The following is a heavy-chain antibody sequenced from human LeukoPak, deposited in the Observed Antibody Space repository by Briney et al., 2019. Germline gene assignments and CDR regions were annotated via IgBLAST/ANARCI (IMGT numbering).Heavy chain of an antibody. Sequence: SETLSLTCTVSGGSISSGDYYWSWIRRPPGKGLEWIGYIYYSGSTYYNPSLKSRVTISVDTSKNQFSLKLSSVTAADTAVYYCARFLSTVVTQDYFDYWGQGTLVTVSS. CDR3: ARFLSTVVTQDYFDY. D-gene: IGHD4-23*01. CDR2: IYYSGST. V-gene: IGHV4-30-4*08. CDR1: GGSISSGDYY. J-gene: IGHJ4*02.